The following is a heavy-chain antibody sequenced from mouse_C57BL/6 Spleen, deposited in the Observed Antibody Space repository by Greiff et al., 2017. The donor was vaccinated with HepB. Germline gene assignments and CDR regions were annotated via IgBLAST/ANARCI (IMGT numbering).Heavy chain of an antibody. CDR3: ARGWLPPTGAMDY. J-gene: IGHJ4*01. D-gene: IGHD2-3*01. CDR2: IYPSDSET. Sequence: QVQLQQPGAELVRPGSSVKLSCKASGYTFTSYWMDWVKQRPGQGLEWIGNIYPSDSETHYNQKFKDKATLTVDKSSSTAYMQLSSLTSEDSAVYYCARGWLPPTGAMDYWGQGTSVTVSS. CDR1: GYTFTSYW. V-gene: IGHV1-61*01.